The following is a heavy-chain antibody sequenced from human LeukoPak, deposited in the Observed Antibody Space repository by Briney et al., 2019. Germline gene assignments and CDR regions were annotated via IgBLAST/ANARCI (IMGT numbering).Heavy chain of an antibody. CDR3: ARARSGYDFDY. V-gene: IGHV3-21*01. CDR1: GFTFSNYS. J-gene: IGHJ4*02. CDR2: ISSSSSYI. Sequence: GGSLRLSCAASGFTFSNYSMNWVRQAPGKGLEWVSSISSSSSYIYYADSVKGRFTISRDNAKNSLYLQMNSLRAEDTAVYYCARARSGYDFDYWGQGTLVTVSS. D-gene: IGHD5-12*01.